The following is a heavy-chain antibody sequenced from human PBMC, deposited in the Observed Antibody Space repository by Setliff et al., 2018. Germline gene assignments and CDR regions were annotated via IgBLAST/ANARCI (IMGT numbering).Heavy chain of an antibody. V-gene: IGHV3-7*01. CDR2: IKQDGSEK. J-gene: IGHJ6*02. D-gene: IGHD3-10*01. Sequence: GGSLRLSCAASGFTFSSYRMSWVRQAPGKGLEWVANIKQDGSEKYYVDSVKGRFTISRDNAKNSLYLQMNSLRAEDTAVYYCARDHAYGSRFYYYYYNMDVWGQGTTVTVSS. CDR1: GFTFSSYR. CDR3: ARDHAYGSRFYYYYYNMDV.